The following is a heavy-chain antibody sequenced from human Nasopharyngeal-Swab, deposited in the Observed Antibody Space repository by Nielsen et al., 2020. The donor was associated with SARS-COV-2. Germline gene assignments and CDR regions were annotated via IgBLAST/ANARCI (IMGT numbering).Heavy chain of an antibody. Sequence: GESLKISCAGSGFSFVNYWMSWVRQAPGKGLEWMANIKQDGSEEYYVDSVKGRFTISRDDANNSLYLQMNSLRAGDTGVYYCARGGSSFPFDYWGPGTLVTVSS. CDR1: GFSFVNYW. J-gene: IGHJ4*02. CDR2: IKQDGSEE. V-gene: IGHV3-7*01. D-gene: IGHD6-13*01. CDR3: ARGGSSFPFDY.